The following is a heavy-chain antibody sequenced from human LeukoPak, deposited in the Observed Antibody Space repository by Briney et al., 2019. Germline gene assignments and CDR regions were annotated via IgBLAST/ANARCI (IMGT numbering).Heavy chain of an antibody. J-gene: IGHJ4*02. CDR3: AKVGSDVRGYDYVWGSYRFGQYFDY. V-gene: IGHV3-23*01. D-gene: IGHD3-16*02. Sequence: PGGSLRLSCAASGFTFSSYSMNWVRQAPGKGLEWVSAISGSGGSTYYADSVKGRFTISRDNSKNTLYLQMNSLRAEDTAVYYCAKVGSDVRGYDYVWGSYRFGQYFDYWGQGTLVTVSS. CDR2: ISGSGGST. CDR1: GFTFSSYS.